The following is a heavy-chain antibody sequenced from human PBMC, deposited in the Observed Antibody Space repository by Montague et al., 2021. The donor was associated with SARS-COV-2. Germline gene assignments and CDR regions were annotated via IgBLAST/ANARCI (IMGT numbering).Heavy chain of an antibody. CDR3: AGQCDDSSGRHAFGI. CDR2: IYYSGST. CDR1: GGSVSSYY. J-gene: IGHJ3*02. D-gene: IGHD3-22*01. Sequence: SETLSLTCTVSGGSVSSYYWSWIRQPPGKGLEWIGNIYYSGSTNYNPSLTSRVTISLDTSKNQYSLKLSSVTVADTAVYYCAGQCDDSSGRHAFGIWGQGTMVTVSS. V-gene: IGHV4-59*08.